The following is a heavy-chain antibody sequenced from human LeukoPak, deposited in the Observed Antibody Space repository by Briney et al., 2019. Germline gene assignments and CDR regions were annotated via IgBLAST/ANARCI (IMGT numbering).Heavy chain of an antibody. CDR3: ARLTTLTPGNRAFDI. D-gene: IGHD4-17*01. J-gene: IGHJ3*02. V-gene: IGHV1-69*05. CDR1: GGTFSSYA. CDR2: IIPIFGTA. Sequence: SVKVSCKASGGTFSSYAISWVRQAPGQGLEWMGGIIPIFGTANYAQKFQGRVTITTDESTSTAYMELSSLRSEDTAVYYCARLTTLTPGNRAFDIWGQETMVTVSS.